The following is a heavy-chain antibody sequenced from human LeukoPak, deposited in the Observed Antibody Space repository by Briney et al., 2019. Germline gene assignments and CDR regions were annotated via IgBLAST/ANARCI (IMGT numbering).Heavy chain of an antibody. Sequence: GGSLKPSFPPSGFTFTGNAISWFRKAPGKGLDGVSVISGSGSNTYFADSVKGRFTISRDNSKNTLYLQMNSLRAEDTAVYYCAKDLIWPTGIDYWGQGTLVTVSS. J-gene: IGHJ4*02. CDR2: ISGSGSNT. D-gene: IGHD3-10*01. CDR1: GFTFTGNA. CDR3: AKDLIWPTGIDY. V-gene: IGHV3-23*01.